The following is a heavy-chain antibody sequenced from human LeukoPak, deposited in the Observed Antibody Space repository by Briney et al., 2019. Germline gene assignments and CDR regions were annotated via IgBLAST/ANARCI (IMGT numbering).Heavy chain of an antibody. V-gene: IGHV1-69*04. Sequence: SVKVSCKASGGTFSSYAFSWVRQAPGQGLEWMGRIIPILGIANYAQKFQGRVTITADKSTSTAYMELSSLRSEDTAVYYCARVVAAAGRYYFDYWGQGTLVTVSS. J-gene: IGHJ4*02. CDR1: GGTFSSYA. CDR2: IIPILGIA. D-gene: IGHD6-13*01. CDR3: ARVVAAAGRYYFDY.